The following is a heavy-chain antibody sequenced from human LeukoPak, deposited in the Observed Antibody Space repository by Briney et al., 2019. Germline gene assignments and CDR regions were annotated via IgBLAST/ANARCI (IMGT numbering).Heavy chain of an antibody. J-gene: IGHJ6*03. V-gene: IGHV3-7*01. Sequence: GGSLRLSCAASGFTFSSYCMSWVRQAPGKGLEWVANIKHDGSEKYYVDSVKGRFTISRDNAENSLYLQMNSLRAEDTAVYYCARTGSSYYYYMDVWGKGTTVTVSS. CDR3: ARTGSSYYYYMDV. D-gene: IGHD3-10*01. CDR1: GFTFSSYC. CDR2: IKHDGSEK.